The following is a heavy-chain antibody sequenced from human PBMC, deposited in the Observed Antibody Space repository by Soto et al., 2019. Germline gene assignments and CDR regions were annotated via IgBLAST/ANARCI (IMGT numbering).Heavy chain of an antibody. J-gene: IGHJ4*02. CDR2: ISYDGGNK. V-gene: IGHV3-30*03. Sequence: QVQLVESGGGVVQPGRSLRLSCAASGFTFSSSGIHWVRQAPGKGLEWVAVISYDGGNKYYVDSVKGRFTISRVNSKNTLYLRMNSLRAEDTAVYYCATDFSGWYGSSEYGFWGQGTLVTVSS. CDR3: ATDFSGWYGSSEYGF. D-gene: IGHD6-19*01. CDR1: GFTFSSSG.